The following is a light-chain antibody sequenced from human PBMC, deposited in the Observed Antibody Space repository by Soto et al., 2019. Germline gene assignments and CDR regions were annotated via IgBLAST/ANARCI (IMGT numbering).Light chain of an antibody. CDR1: QGISSA. V-gene: IGKV1-13*02. Sequence: AIQLTQSPSSLSASVGDRVTITCRASQGISSALAWYQQKPGKAPKLLLYDASSLESGVPSRFSGSGSGTDFTLTISSMQPEDFAAYYCQQFNSYHFTFGPGTKVDIK. CDR2: DAS. CDR3: QQFNSYHFT. J-gene: IGKJ3*01.